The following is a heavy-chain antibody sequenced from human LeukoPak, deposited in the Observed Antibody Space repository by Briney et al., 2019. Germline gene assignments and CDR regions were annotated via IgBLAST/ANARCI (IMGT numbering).Heavy chain of an antibody. J-gene: IGHJ4*02. CDR1: GFTFSSYW. Sequence: GGSLRLSCAASGFTFSSYWMSWVRQAPGKGLEWVANIKQDGSEKYYVDSVKGRFTISRDNAKNSLYLQMNSLRDEDTAVYYCAIMHRYYDGSGYWVQWGQGTLVTVSS. CDR3: AIMHRYYDGSGYWVQ. CDR2: IKQDGSEK. D-gene: IGHD3-22*01. V-gene: IGHV3-7*03.